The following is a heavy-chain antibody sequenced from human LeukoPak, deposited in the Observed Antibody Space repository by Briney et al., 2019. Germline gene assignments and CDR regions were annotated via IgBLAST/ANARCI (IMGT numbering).Heavy chain of an antibody. J-gene: IGHJ4*02. CDR2: IYYSGTT. D-gene: IGHD5-18*01. CDR1: GGSVSSSSCY. CDR3: ARHSQYSYGLLYFFDF. Sequence: SETLSLTCTVSGGSVSSSSCYWGWIRQPPGKGLEWIGSIYYSGTTYYNPSLKSRVTISVDTSKNQFSLKLRSVTAADTAVYHCARHSQYSYGLLYFFDFWGQGTLVTVSS. V-gene: IGHV4-39*01.